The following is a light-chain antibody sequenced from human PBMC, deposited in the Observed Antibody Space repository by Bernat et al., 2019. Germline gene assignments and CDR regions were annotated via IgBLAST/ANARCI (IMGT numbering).Light chain of an antibody. Sequence: QSALMQPRSVSGSPGQSVTISCTGTSRDVGTYEYVSWYQQHPGKAPKVMIFDVSKRPSGVPDRFSGSKSGNTASLTNSGLQADDEADYYCCSYAGSINWVFGGGTKVTVL. CDR2: DVS. V-gene: IGLV2-11*01. CDR1: SRDVGTYEY. J-gene: IGLJ3*02. CDR3: CSYAGSINWV.